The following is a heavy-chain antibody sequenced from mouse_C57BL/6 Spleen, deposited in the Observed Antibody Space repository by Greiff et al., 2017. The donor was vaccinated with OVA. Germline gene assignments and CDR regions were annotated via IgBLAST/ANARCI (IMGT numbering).Heavy chain of an antibody. J-gene: IGHJ3*01. CDR3: ARSEPNEGYLLDY. Sequence: VQLQQSGPELVKPGASVKLSCKASGYAFSSSWMNWVKQRPGKGLEWIGRINPGDGYTNYNGKFKGQVTLTTDKSSSTAYMQLSSLTSEDSAVYHCARSEPNEGYLLDYWGQGTLVTVSA. D-gene: IGHD2-3*01. V-gene: IGHV1-82*01. CDR1: GYAFSSSW. CDR2: INPGDGYT.